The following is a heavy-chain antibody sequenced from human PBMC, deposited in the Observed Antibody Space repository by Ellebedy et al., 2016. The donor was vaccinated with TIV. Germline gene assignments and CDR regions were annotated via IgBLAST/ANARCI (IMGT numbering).Heavy chain of an antibody. V-gene: IGHV1-2*02. CDR3: ARDLPTLRRTVTSDY. D-gene: IGHD4-17*01. Sequence: AASVKVSCKASGYTFTGYYMHWVRQAPGQGLEWMGWINPNSGGTNYAQKLQGRVTMTTDTSTSTAYMELRSLRSDDTAVYYCARDLPTLRRTVTSDYWGQGTLVTVSS. CDR1: GYTFTGYY. J-gene: IGHJ4*02. CDR2: INPNSGGT.